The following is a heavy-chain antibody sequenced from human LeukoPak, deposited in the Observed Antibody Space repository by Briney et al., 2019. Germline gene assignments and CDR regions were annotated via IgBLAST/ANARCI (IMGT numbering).Heavy chain of an antibody. V-gene: IGHV3-48*03. Sequence: GGALRLSCAASGVTFSSYEMNWVRQAPGKGLEWVSYISSSGSTIYYADSVKGRFTISRNKDKNSLYLKMNSLRAEDTAVYYCAATNWGYAFDIWGQGTMVTVSS. CDR1: GVTFSSYE. D-gene: IGHD7-27*01. CDR3: AATNWGYAFDI. J-gene: IGHJ3*02. CDR2: ISSSGSTI.